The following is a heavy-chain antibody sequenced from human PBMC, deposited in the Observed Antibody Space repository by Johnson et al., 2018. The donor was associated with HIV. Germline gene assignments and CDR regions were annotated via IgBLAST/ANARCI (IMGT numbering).Heavy chain of an antibody. CDR1: GFTFSDYY. V-gene: IGHV3-11*04. Sequence: QVQLVESGGGLVKPGGSLRLSCAASGFTFSDYYMSWIRQAPGKGLEWVSYISSSGSTKYYVDSVKGRFTISRDNSKNTLYLQMNSLRAEDTAVYYCARDRKQWLVVGGGINDIWGQGTMVTVSS. D-gene: IGHD6-19*01. CDR2: ISSSGSTK. J-gene: IGHJ3*02. CDR3: ARDRKQWLVVGGGINDI.